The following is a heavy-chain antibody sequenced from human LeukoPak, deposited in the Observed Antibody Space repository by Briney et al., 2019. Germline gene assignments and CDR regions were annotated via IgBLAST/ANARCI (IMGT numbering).Heavy chain of an antibody. Sequence: GGSLRLSCAASGFTFSSYSMNWVRQAPGKGLEWVSSISSSSSYIYYADSVKGRFTISRDNAKNSLYLQMNSLRVEDTAVYYCARGSGLTGYYVYWGQGTLVTVSS. CDR1: GFTFSSYS. CDR3: ARGSGLTGYYVY. CDR2: ISSSSSYI. V-gene: IGHV3-21*01. D-gene: IGHD3-9*01. J-gene: IGHJ4*02.